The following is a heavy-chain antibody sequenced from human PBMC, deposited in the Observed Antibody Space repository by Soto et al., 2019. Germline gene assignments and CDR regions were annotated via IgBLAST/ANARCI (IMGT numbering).Heavy chain of an antibody. CDR3: ARDRGSYDYYYGMDV. CDR2: IYYSGST. D-gene: IGHD1-26*01. Sequence: SETLSLTCTVSGGSVSSGSYYWSWIRQPPGKGLEWIGYIYYSGSTNYNPSLKSRVTISVDTSKNQFSLKLSSVTAADTAVYYCARDRGSYDYYYGMDVWGQGTTVTVSS. V-gene: IGHV4-61*01. J-gene: IGHJ6*02. CDR1: GGSVSSGSYY.